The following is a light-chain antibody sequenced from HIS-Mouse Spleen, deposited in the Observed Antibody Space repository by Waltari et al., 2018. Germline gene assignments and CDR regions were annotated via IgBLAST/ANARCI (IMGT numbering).Light chain of an antibody. J-gene: IGLJ2*01. CDR2: KDS. Sequence: SYELTQPPSGSVSPGQTASITCPGDKVGDKYAFWYQQKPGQSPVLVIYKDSKRPSGIPERFSGSNSGNTATLTISGTQAMDEADYYCQAWDSSTVVFGGGTKLTVL. CDR3: QAWDSSTVV. V-gene: IGLV3-1*01. CDR1: KVGDKY.